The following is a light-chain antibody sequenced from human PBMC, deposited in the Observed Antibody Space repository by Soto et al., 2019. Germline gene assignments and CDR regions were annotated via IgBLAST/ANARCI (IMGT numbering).Light chain of an antibody. Sequence: SYELTQPPSVSVAPGQTATITCGGDIVGSESVNWYQQRPGQAPVLVVYDDSDRPSGIPERFSGSSSGNTATLTVNRVEAGDEAGYYCQVWDSSTNHGVFGGGTKVTVL. V-gene: IGLV3-21*02. CDR2: DDS. CDR3: QVWDSSTNHGV. J-gene: IGLJ3*02. CDR1: IVGSES.